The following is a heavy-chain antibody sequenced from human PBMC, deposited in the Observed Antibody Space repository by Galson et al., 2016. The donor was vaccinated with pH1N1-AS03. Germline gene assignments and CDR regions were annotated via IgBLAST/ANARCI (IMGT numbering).Heavy chain of an antibody. CDR3: AVWGYISGTHGLDV. V-gene: IGHV3-73*01. CDR2: IRSKTNTYAT. D-gene: IGHD5-12*01. J-gene: IGHJ6*04. CDR1: GFTLGDSV. Sequence: SLRLSCAASGFTLGDSVVHWLRQAPGKGLEWAGRIRSKTNTYATAYAESVKGRFTISRDESKNTAYLEMNGLKSEDTAVYYCAVWGYISGTHGLDVWGKGTTVTVSS.